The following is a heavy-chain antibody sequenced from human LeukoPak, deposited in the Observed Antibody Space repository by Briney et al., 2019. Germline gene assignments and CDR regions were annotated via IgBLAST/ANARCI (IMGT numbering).Heavy chain of an antibody. D-gene: IGHD3-3*01. CDR2: IIPIFGTA. Sequence: ASVKVSCKASGGTFSSYAISWVRQAPGQGLEWMGGIIPIFGTANYAQKFQGRVTITTDESTSTAYMELSSLRSEDTAVYYCARGRFLENWFDPWGQGTLVTVSS. V-gene: IGHV1-69*05. CDR1: GGTFSSYA. J-gene: IGHJ5*02. CDR3: ARGRFLENWFDP.